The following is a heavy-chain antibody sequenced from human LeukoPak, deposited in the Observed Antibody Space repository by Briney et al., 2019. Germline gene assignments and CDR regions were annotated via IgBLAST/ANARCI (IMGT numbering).Heavy chain of an antibody. CDR1: GYTLTELS. V-gene: IGHV1-24*01. CDR2: FDPEDGET. Sequence: ASVKVSCKVSGYTLTELSMHWVRQAPGKGLEWMGGFDPEDGETIYAQKFQGRVTMTEDTSTDIAYMELSSLRSEDTAVYYCATAVRFLEWLSDEYYFDYWGQGTLVTVSS. D-gene: IGHD3-3*01. CDR3: ATAVRFLEWLSDEYYFDY. J-gene: IGHJ4*02.